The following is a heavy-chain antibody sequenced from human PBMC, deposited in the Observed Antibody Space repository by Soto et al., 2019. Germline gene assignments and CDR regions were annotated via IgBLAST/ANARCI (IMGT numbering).Heavy chain of an antibody. Sequence: QAQLVESGGGVVQPGTSLRLSCAASGFTFSSYGMHWVRQAPGKGLEWVALISYDGNNIHYANSVKGRFTISRENSKNMLYLQRKCLRGENIAEYYCSKDRIVVAGLLLSYGMSVWGQAITVTVSS. CDR3: SKDRIVVAGLLLSYGMSV. CDR2: ISYDGNNI. J-gene: IGHJ6*01. D-gene: IGHD6-19*01. V-gene: IGHV3-30*18. CDR1: GFTFSSYG.